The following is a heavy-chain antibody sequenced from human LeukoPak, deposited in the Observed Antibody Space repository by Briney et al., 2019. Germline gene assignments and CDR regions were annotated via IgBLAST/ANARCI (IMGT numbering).Heavy chain of an antibody. Sequence: SVKVSCKASGGTFSSYAISWARQAPGQGLEWMGGIIPIFGTANYAQKFQGRVTITADESTSTAYMELSSLRSEDTAVYYCARDCVHCSGVGPYDAFDIWGQGTMVTVSS. D-gene: IGHD2-15*01. CDR2: IIPIFGTA. CDR3: ARDCVHCSGVGPYDAFDI. V-gene: IGHV1-69*01. CDR1: GGTFSSYA. J-gene: IGHJ3*02.